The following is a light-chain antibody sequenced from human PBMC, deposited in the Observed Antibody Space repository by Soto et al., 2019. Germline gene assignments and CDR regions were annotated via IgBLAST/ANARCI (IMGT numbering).Light chain of an antibody. Sequence: ENVLTQSPATLSLSPGERAALSCRASQSVSGYLAWYQQKPGQAPRLLIYDTSYRATGIPARFSGSGSGTEFTLTISSLEPEDFALYYCQQRYNWPPTWTFGQGTKVEIK. CDR3: QQRYNWPPTWT. CDR2: DTS. V-gene: IGKV3-11*01. CDR1: QSVSGY. J-gene: IGKJ1*01.